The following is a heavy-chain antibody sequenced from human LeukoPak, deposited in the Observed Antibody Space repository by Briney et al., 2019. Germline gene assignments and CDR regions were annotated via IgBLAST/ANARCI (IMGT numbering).Heavy chain of an antibody. CDR2: IYTSGST. CDR1: GGSISSYY. J-gene: IGHJ5*02. CDR3: ARLEQWLSVDP. D-gene: IGHD6-19*01. V-gene: IGHV4-4*09. Sequence: SETLSLTCTVSGGSISSYYWSWIRQPPGKGLEWIGYIYTSGSTNYNPSLKSRVTISVDTSKNQFSLKLSSVTAADTAVYYCARLEQWLSVDPWGQGTLVTVSS.